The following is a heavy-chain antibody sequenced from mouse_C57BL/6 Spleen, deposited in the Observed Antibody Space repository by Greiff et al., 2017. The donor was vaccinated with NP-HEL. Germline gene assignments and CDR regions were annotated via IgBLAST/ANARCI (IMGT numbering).Heavy chain of an antibody. Sequence: QVQLQQSGAELVKPGASVKMSCKASGYTFTSYWITWVKQRPGQGLEWIGDIYPGSGSTNYNEKFKSKATLTVDTSSSTAYMQLSSLTSEDSAVYYCARRGLYYDYFGDWGQGTTLSVSS. CDR3: ARRGLYYDYFGD. J-gene: IGHJ2*01. CDR2: IYPGSGST. V-gene: IGHV1-55*01. CDR1: GYTFTSYW. D-gene: IGHD2-4*01.